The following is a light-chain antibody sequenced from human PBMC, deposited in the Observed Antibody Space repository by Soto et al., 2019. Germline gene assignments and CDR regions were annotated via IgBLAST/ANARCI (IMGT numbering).Light chain of an antibody. CDR3: QQYNRWPFT. V-gene: IGKV3-15*01. Sequence: EIVMTQSPATLSVSPEERATLSCRASQSVSSNLAWYQQKPGQAPRLLIYGASTRATGITARFSGSGSGTEFTLAISSLQSEDFAVYYCQQYNRWPFTFGPGTRVDI. J-gene: IGKJ3*01. CDR1: QSVSSN. CDR2: GAS.